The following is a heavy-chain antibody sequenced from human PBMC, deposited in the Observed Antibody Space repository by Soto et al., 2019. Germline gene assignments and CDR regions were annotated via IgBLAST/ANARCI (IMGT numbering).Heavy chain of an antibody. D-gene: IGHD3-10*01. Sequence: GGSLRLSCAASGFTFISYAMSCVRQAPGKGLEWVSAISGSGGSTYYADSVKGRFTISRDNSKNTLYLQMNSLRAEDTAVYYCAKADYFTMVRGVIIAPSYYFDYWGQGTLVTVSS. J-gene: IGHJ4*02. V-gene: IGHV3-23*01. CDR1: GFTFISYA. CDR2: ISGSGGST. CDR3: AKADYFTMVRGVIIAPSYYFDY.